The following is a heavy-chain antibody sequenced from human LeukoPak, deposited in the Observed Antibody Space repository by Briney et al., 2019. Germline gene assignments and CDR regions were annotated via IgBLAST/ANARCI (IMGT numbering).Heavy chain of an antibody. Sequence: GASVKVSCKASGYTFTSYGISWVRQAPGQGLEWMGWISAYNGNTNYAQKLQGRVTMTTDTSTSTAYMELRSLRSDDTAVYYCARDGAAAGHAGPPTFDPWGQGTLVNVSS. CDR1: GYTFTSYG. D-gene: IGHD6-13*01. J-gene: IGHJ5*02. CDR2: ISAYNGNT. CDR3: ARDGAAAGHAGPPTFDP. V-gene: IGHV1-18*01.